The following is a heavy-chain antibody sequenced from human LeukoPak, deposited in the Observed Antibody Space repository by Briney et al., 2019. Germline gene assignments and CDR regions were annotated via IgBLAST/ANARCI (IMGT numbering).Heavy chain of an antibody. Sequence: PGGSLRLSCAASGFTASSNYMSWVRQAPGKGLEWVSVIYSGGSTYYADSVKGRFTISRDNSKNTLYLQMNSLRAEDTAVYYCATDGGSSRSYFDYWGQGTLATVSS. D-gene: IGHD2-2*01. CDR3: ATDGGSSRSYFDY. J-gene: IGHJ4*02. CDR2: IYSGGST. V-gene: IGHV3-53*01. CDR1: GFTASSNY.